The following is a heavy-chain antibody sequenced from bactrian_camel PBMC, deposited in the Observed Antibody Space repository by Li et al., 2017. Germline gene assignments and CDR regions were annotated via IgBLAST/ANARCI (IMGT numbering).Heavy chain of an antibody. CDR1: GFSSNRR. Sequence: HVQLVESGGGSVQAGGSLRLSCAASGFSSNRRMAWFRQAPGKEREGVAAIRNGLDTSYADSVKGRFTISQGNDGNTLYLQMNGLKSEDTGMYYCAAESEPIGWVLGPLEYDNWGQGTQVTVS. CDR3: AAESEPIGWVLGPLEYDN. D-gene: IGHD5*01. CDR2: IRNGLDT. J-gene: IGHJ4*01. V-gene: IGHV3S53*01.